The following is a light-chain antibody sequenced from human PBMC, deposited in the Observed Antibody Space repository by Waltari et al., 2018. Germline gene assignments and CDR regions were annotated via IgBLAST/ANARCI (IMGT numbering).Light chain of an antibody. CDR3: QSWDSSTAWV. V-gene: IGLV3-1*01. Sequence: SYELTQQPSVSVSPGQTASITCSGDELGDKYACWYQQKPGQSPVLVIYEDNRRPSVIPARFSCSNSGNTSTLTIGVTQAMDDADYYCQSWDSSTAWVFGGGTKLTVL. J-gene: IGLJ2*01. CDR1: ELGDKY. CDR2: EDN.